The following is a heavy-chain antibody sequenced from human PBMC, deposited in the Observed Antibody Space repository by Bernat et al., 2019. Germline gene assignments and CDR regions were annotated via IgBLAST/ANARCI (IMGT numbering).Heavy chain of an antibody. J-gene: IGHJ5*02. Sequence: QVQLVQSGAEVKKPGASVKVSCKASGYTFTSYAMHWVRQAPGQRLEWIGWITAGNGNTKYSQKFQGRVTITRDTSASTAYMELSSLRSEDTAVYYCARDRVGATSANWCDTGGQGTLVTV. CDR2: ITAGNGNT. CDR3: ARDRVGATSANWCDT. D-gene: IGHD1-26*01. CDR1: GYTFTSYA. V-gene: IGHV1-3*01.